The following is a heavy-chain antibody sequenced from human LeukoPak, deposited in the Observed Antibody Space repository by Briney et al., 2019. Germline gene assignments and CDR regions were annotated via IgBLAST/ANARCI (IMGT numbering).Heavy chain of an antibody. D-gene: IGHD6-19*01. CDR1: GGTFSSYA. V-gene: IGHV1-69*13. CDR2: IIPIFGTA. CDR3: ARRSGWTHNWFEP. Sequence: EASVKVSCKASGGTFSSYAISWVRQAPGQGLEWMGGIIPIFGTANYAQKFQGRVTITADESTSTAYMELSSLRSEDTAVYYCARRSGWTHNWFEPWGQGTLVTVSS. J-gene: IGHJ5*02.